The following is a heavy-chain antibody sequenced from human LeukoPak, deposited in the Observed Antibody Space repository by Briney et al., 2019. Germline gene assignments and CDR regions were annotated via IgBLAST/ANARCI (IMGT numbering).Heavy chain of an antibody. CDR3: ALRFLEWLLPPGYFDY. CDR1: GYSISSGYY. J-gene: IGHJ4*02. V-gene: IGHV4-38-2*01. CDR2: IYHSGST. D-gene: IGHD3-3*01. Sequence: SDTLSLTCAVSGYSISSGYYWGWIRQPPGKGLEWIGSIYHSGSTYYNPSLKSRVTISVDTSKNQFSLKLSSVTAADTAVYYCALRFLEWLLPPGYFDYWGQGTLVTVSS.